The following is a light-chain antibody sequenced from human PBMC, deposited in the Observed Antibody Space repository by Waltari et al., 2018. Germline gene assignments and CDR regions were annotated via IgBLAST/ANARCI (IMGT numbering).Light chain of an antibody. V-gene: IGKV3-20*01. CDR1: QSVTNNF. J-gene: IGKJ1*01. Sequence: EVVLTQSPGTLSLSSGERATLSCRASQSVTNNFLAWYQQGPGQAPRLLIHGASTRTTDTPDRFSGSGSGTEFFLTISKLEPEDFAVYYCQQYGSTPRTFGQGTKVEIK. CDR2: GAS. CDR3: QQYGSTPRT.